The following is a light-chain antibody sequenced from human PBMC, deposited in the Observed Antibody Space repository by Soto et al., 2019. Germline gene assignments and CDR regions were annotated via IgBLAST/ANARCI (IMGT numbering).Light chain of an antibody. Sequence: DVHMSQSPSTLSASIGYRFTITCRASQNIRNWLAWYQQKPVKAPKLLIYDVSSLESGVPPRLSGSGSGTDFTLTISGLQPDDFATYYCQQYDSYWTFGQGTKVDIK. CDR2: DVS. CDR3: QQYDSYWT. V-gene: IGKV1-5*01. J-gene: IGKJ1*01. CDR1: QNIRNW.